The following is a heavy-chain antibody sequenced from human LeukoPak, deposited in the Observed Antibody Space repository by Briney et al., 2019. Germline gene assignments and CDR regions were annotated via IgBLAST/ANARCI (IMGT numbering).Heavy chain of an antibody. CDR1: GDSLSRSS. V-gene: IGHV4-59*08. CDR2: MFYGGTT. J-gene: IGHJ3*01. Sequence: SETLSLTCTVSGDSLSRSSWSWIRQSPGGGLEWIGYMFYGGTTNHNPSLKGRVTMSMVTSKDQFSLSLSSVTAADTAVYYCAGRDYYSNTSGSKDALDVWGPGTMVTVPS. CDR3: AGRDYYSNTSGSKDALDV. D-gene: IGHD6-19*01.